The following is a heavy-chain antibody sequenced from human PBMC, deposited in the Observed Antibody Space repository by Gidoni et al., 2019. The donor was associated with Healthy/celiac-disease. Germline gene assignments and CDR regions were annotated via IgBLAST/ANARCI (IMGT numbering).Heavy chain of an antibody. V-gene: IGHV4-4*07. D-gene: IGHD3-16*01. CDR3: ARDSVLRELPDYYGMDV. J-gene: IGHJ6*02. CDR2: IYTSGST. CDR1: RGSTSRYY. Sequence: QVQLQESGPGLVKPSETLSLPCPVPRGSTSRYYWSWIRQPAGKGLEWIGRIYTSGSTNYNPSLKSRVTMSVDTSKNQFSLKLSSVTAADTAVYYCARDSVLRELPDYYGMDVWGQGTTVTVSS.